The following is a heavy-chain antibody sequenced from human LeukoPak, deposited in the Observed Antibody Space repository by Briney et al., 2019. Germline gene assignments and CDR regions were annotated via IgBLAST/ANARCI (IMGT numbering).Heavy chain of an antibody. V-gene: IGHV3-30-3*01. Sequence: GGSLSLSCAASGFTFSSYAMHWVRQAPGKGLEWVAVISYDGSNKYYADSVKGRFTISRDNSKNTLYLQMNSLRAEDTAVYYCARDRRGLYDFWSGYHGMDVWGQGTTVTVSS. J-gene: IGHJ6*02. CDR3: ARDRRGLYDFWSGYHGMDV. D-gene: IGHD3-3*01. CDR1: GFTFSSYA. CDR2: ISYDGSNK.